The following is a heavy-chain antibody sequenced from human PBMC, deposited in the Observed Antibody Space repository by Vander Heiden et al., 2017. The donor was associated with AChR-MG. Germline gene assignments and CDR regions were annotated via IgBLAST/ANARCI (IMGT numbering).Heavy chain of an antibody. J-gene: IGHJ6*02. V-gene: IGHV4-34*01. D-gene: IGHD2-21*02. CDR3: ARGIHDLGGGAMDA. Sequence: QGQLQQWGAGLLKPSETLSLTCVVYGGSFSGFYWSWIRQPPGKGLEWMGEINQHKNINYNPSLKSRVTMSVDTSRNHFYLSLNSVTAADTAVYYCARGIHDLGGGAMDAWGQGTTVTVSS. CDR2: INQHKNI. CDR1: GGSFSGFY.